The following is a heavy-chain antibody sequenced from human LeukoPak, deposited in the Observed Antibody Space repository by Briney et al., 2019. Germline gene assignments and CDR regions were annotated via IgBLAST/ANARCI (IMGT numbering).Heavy chain of an antibody. CDR3: ARDYGDLDY. V-gene: IGHV3-21*01. J-gene: IGHJ4*02. CDR1: GLSLTSYD. D-gene: IGHD2-21*02. CDR2: ISSSGSYI. Sequence: GGSLRLSCAVSGLSLTSYDKVWVRQPPGKGLEWVSSISSSGSYIYYADSVKGRFTISRDNAKNSLYLQMNSLRAEDTAVYFCARDYGDLDYWGQGTLVTVSS.